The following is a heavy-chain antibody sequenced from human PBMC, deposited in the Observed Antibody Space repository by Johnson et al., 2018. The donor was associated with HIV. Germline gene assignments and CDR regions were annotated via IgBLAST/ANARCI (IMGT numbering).Heavy chain of an antibody. CDR1: GFTFSSYA. CDR2: MSYDGSNK. J-gene: IGHJ3*02. Sequence: QVQLVESGGGVVQPGGSLILSCAASGFTFSSYAMHWVRQAPGKGLEWVAIMSYDGSNKYYADSVKGRFTISRDNSKNTLYLQMNSLRPEDTAVYYCARSSGYYGTDAFDIWGQGTMVTVSS. D-gene: IGHD3-22*01. CDR3: ARSSGYYGTDAFDI. V-gene: IGHV3-30-3*01.